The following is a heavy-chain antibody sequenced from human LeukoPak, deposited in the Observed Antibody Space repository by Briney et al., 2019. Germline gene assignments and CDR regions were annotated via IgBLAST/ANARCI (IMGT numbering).Heavy chain of an antibody. D-gene: IGHD3-10*01. CDR2: ISAYNGNT. CDR1: GYTFTSYG. Sequence: GASVKVSCKASGYTFTSYGISWVRQAPGQGLEWMGWISAYNGNTNYAQKLQGRVTMTTDTSTSTAYMELRSLRSDDTAVYYCAREATYYYGSGSYYTPLYYGMDVWGQGTTVTVSS. CDR3: AREATYYYGSGSYYTPLYYGMDV. V-gene: IGHV1-18*01. J-gene: IGHJ6*02.